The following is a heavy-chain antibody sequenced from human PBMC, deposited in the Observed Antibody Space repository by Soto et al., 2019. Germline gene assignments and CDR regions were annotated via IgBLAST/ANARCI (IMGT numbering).Heavy chain of an antibody. CDR2: ISSSSSTI. CDR3: ARVPCSGGSCYFVDYYYMDV. CDR1: GFTFSSYS. D-gene: IGHD2-15*01. J-gene: IGHJ6*03. Sequence: PGGSLRLSCAASGFTFSSYSMNWVRQAPGKGLEWVSYISSSSSTIYYADSVKGRFTISRDNAKNSLYLQMNSLRAEDTAVYYCARVPCSGGSCYFVDYYYMDVWGKGTTVTVSS. V-gene: IGHV3-48*01.